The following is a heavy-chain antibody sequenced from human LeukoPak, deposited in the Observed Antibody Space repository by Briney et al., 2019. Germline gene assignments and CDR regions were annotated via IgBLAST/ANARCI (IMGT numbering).Heavy chain of an antibody. Sequence: GESLRLSCAASGFTFSSYWMGWVRQAPGKGLEWVANIKQDGSEKYYVDSVKGRFTISRDNAKNSLYLQMNSLRADDTAVYYCAKAVRGSYLDYWGQGTLVTVSS. CDR2: IKQDGSEK. J-gene: IGHJ4*02. CDR1: GFTFSSYW. CDR3: AKAVRGSYLDY. D-gene: IGHD1-26*01. V-gene: IGHV3-7*03.